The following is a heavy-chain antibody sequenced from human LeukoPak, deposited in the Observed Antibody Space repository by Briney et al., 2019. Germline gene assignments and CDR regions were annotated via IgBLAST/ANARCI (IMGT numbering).Heavy chain of an antibody. CDR3: VTEAPLLSFGESPHY. CDR1: GFIFSDSA. D-gene: IGHD3-10*01. CDR2: IRSKGNSYTT. Sequence: GGSLRLSCAASGFIFSDSAMHWVRQASGKGLEWVGRIRSKGNSYTTAYAASVKGRFNISRDDSKNTAYLQMNSLKTEDTAVHYCVTEAPLLSFGESPHYWGQGTLVTVSS. V-gene: IGHV3-73*01. J-gene: IGHJ4*02.